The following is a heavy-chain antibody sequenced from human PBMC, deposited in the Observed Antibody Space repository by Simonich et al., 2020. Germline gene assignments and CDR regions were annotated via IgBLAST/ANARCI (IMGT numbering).Heavy chain of an antibody. CDR2: ISGSGGST. CDR3: AKDLGERITMIVVVIDAFDI. V-gene: IGHV3-23*01. Sequence: GGGLVQPGGSLRLSCAASGFTFSSYAMSWVRQAPGKGLEWGSAISGSGGSTYYADYMKGRFTISRDNSKNTLYLQMNSLRAEDTAVHYCAKDLGERITMIVVVIDAFDIWGQGTMVTVSS. D-gene: IGHD3-22*01. CDR1: GFTFSSYA. J-gene: IGHJ3*02.